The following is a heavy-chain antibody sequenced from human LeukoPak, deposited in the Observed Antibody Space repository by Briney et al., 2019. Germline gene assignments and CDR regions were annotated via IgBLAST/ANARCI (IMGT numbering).Heavy chain of an antibody. CDR1: GXTFSSYG. V-gene: IGHV3-33*01. Sequence: AGGSLRLSCAASGXTFSSYGFHWVRQAPGKGQEWVAVIWSDGSYKYYADSVKGRFTISRDDSKNTLYLQMNSLRAEDTAVYYCARDFSLQLFDYWGQGTLVTVFS. CDR2: IWSDGSYK. D-gene: IGHD1-1*01. J-gene: IGHJ4*02. CDR3: ARDFSLQLFDY.